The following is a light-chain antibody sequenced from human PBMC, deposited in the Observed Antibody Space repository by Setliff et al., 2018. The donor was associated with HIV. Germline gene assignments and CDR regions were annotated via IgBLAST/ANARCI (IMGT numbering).Light chain of an antibody. Sequence: QSVLAQPASVSGSPGQSITISCTGTSSDVGGFNYVCWYQQHPGKAPKLMIYDVRNRPSGVSNRFSGSKSGNTASLTISGLQAEDEADYYCSSYTGGSTYVFGTGTKVTVL. CDR3: SSYTGGSTYV. CDR2: DVR. J-gene: IGLJ1*01. V-gene: IGLV2-14*03. CDR1: SSDVGGFNY.